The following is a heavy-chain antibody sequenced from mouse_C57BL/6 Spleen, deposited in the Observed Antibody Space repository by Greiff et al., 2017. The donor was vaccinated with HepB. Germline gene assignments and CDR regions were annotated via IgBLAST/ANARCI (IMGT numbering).Heavy chain of an antibody. J-gene: IGHJ2*01. CDR3: ARYEFYYFDY. D-gene: IGHD2-3*01. V-gene: IGHV1-66*01. CDR2: IYPGSGNT. CDR1: GYSFTSYY. Sequence: LQESGPELVKPGASVKISCKASGYSFTSYYIHWVKQRPGQGLEWIGWIYPGSGNTKYNEKFKGKATLTADTSSSTAYMQLSSLTSEDSAVYYCARYEFYYFDYWGQGTTPTVSS.